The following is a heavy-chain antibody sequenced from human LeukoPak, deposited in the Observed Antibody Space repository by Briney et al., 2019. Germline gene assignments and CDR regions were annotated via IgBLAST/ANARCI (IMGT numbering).Heavy chain of an antibody. D-gene: IGHD3-22*01. V-gene: IGHV3-23*01. CDR1: GFTFSSYA. Sequence: GGSLRLSCAASGFTFSSYAMSRVRQAPGKGLEWVSAISGSGGSTYYADSVKGRFTISRDNSKNTLYLQMNSLRAEDTAVYYCAKGDNSGYYLGYYFEYWGQGTLVTVSS. J-gene: IGHJ4*02. CDR3: AKGDNSGYYLGYYFEY. CDR2: ISGSGGST.